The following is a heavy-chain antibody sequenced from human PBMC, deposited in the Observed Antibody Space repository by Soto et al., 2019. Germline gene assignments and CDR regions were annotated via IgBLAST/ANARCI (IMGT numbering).Heavy chain of an antibody. J-gene: IGHJ4*02. CDR2: IFPNRRDK. CDR1: GFNFNAYF. CDR3: ARDHEHGSNCDIAS. V-gene: IGHV3-30*13. Sequence: QVQLVQSGGGVVQPGRSLRLSCAASGFNFNAYFMHWVRQAPGKGLEWVAMIFPNRRDKEYADSVKGRFTISRDNSHNRMYLQMDSLRPEDTALYYSARDHEHGSNCDIASWGQGALVTVSS. D-gene: IGHD2-15*01.